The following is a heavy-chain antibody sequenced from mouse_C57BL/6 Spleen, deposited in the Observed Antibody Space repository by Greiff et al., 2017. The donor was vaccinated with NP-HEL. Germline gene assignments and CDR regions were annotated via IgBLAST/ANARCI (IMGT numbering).Heavy chain of an antibody. D-gene: IGHD4-1*01. CDR1: GFTFSDYY. CDR3: ARRDWDRGAY. V-gene: IGHV5-12*01. Sequence: EVQLVESGGGLVQPGGSLKLSCAASGFTFSDYYMYWVRQTPEKRLEWVAYISNGGGSTYYPDTVKGRFTISRDNAKNTLYLQMSRLKSEDTAMYYCARRDWDRGAYWGQGTLVTVSA. CDR2: ISNGGGST. J-gene: IGHJ3*01.